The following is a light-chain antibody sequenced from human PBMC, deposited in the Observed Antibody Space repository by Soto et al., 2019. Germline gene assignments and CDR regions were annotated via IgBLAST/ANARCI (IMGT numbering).Light chain of an antibody. CDR3: CSYAGSSVA. CDR2: EGS. V-gene: IGLV2-23*01. Sequence: QSALTQPASVSGSRGHSITISCTGTSSDVGSYNLVSWYQQHPGKAPKLMIYEGSKRPSGVSNRFSGSKSGNTASLTISGVQAEDEAEYYCCSYAGSSVAFGGGTKLTVL. J-gene: IGLJ2*01. CDR1: SSDVGSYNL.